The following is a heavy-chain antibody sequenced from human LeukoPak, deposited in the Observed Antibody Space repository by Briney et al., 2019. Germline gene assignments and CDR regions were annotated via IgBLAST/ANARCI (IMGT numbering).Heavy chain of an antibody. J-gene: IGHJ5*02. V-gene: IGHV1-69*01. CDR3: ARDQGGRITIFGVVGGWFDP. CDR2: IIPIFGTA. D-gene: IGHD3-3*01. Sequence: ASVKVSCKASGGTFSSYAISWVRQAPGQGLEWMGGIIPIFGTANYAQKFQGRVTITADESTSTAYMELSSLRSEDTAVYYCARDQGGRITIFGVVGGWFDPWGQGTLVTVSS. CDR1: GGTFSSYA.